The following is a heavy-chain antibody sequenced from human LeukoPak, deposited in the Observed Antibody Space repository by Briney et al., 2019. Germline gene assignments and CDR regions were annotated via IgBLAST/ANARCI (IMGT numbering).Heavy chain of an antibody. CDR2: ISSSSSTI. CDR3: ASPIENNFGVGNIHPVLAFIT. Sequence: GGSLRLSCAASGFTFSSYSMNWVRQAPGKGLEWVSYISSSSSTIYYADSVKGRFTISRDNAKNSLYLQMNSLRAEDTAVYYCASPIENNFGVGNIHPVLAFITGAQGTMFTVSS. D-gene: IGHD3-3*01. CDR1: GFTFSSYS. V-gene: IGHV3-48*01. J-gene: IGHJ3*01.